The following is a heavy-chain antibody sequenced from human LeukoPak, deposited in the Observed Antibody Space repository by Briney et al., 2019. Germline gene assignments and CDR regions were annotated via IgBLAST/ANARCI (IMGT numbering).Heavy chain of an antibody. CDR2: ISWNSGSI. D-gene: IGHD6-13*01. CDR3: AKGHSSSWYYFDY. V-gene: IGHV3-9*03. J-gene: IGHJ4*02. Sequence: GGSLRLSCAASGFTFDDYAMHWVRQAPGKGLEWVSGISWNSGSIGYADSVKGRFTISRDNAKNSLYLQMNSLRAEDMALYYCAKGHSSSWYYFDYWGQGTLVTVSS. CDR1: GFTFDDYA.